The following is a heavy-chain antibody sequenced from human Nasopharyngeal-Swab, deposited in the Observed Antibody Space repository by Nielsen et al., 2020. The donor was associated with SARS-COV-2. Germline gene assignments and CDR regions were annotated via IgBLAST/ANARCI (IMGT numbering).Heavy chain of an antibody. CDR1: GGTFRNYA. V-gene: IGHV1-69*04. CDR2: TIPILGLA. Sequence: SVKVSCKASGGTFRNYAISWVRQAPGQGLEWMGRTIPILGLANYAQKFLGRVTITADKSTNTAYMELSSLRSEDPAVYYCARDTPGDTTLVTAYYYYMDVWGKGTTVTVSS. J-gene: IGHJ6*03. CDR3: ARDTPGDTTLVTAYYYYMDV. D-gene: IGHD5-18*01.